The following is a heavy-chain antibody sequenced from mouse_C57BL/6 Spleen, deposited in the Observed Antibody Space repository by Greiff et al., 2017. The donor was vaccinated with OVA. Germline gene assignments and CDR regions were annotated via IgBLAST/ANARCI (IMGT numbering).Heavy chain of an antibody. CDR2: IHPNSGSN. D-gene: IGHD2-5*01. CDR3: ARVDSNYDAMDY. Sequence: QVQLQQPGAELVKPGASVKLSCKASGYTFTSYWMHWVKQRPGQGLEWIGMIHPNSGSNNYNEKFKSKATMPVDKSSSTAYMQLSILTSEDSAVYYCARVDSNYDAMDYWGQGTSVTVSS. J-gene: IGHJ4*01. CDR1: GYTFTSYW. V-gene: IGHV1-64*01.